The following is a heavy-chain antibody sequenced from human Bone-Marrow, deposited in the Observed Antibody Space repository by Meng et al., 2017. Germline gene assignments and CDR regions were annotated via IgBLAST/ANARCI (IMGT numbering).Heavy chain of an antibody. D-gene: IGHD2-2*01. CDR2: IYYSGST. Sequence: QEPCPGLAKHSETRSLTCTVSGGPISHYDWTWVRQPPGKGLEWIGYIYYSGSTTYNPSLKSRVTISVDTSKNQFSLKLSSVTAADTAVYYCARGSYCSSTSCYGRAFDIWGQGTMVTVSS. CDR1: GGPISHYD. V-gene: IGHV4-59*01. J-gene: IGHJ3*02. CDR3: ARGSYCSSTSCYGRAFDI.